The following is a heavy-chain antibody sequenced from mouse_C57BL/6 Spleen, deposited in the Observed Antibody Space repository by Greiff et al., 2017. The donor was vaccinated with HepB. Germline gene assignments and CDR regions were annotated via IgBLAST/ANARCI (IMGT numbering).Heavy chain of an antibody. CDR3: AREEGPASFDY. V-gene: IGHV1-63*01. J-gene: IGHJ2*01. CDR2: IYPGGGYT. CDR1: GYTFTNYW. Sequence: QVQLQQSGAELVRPGTSVKMSCKASGYTFTNYWIGWAKQRPGHGLEWIGDIYPGGGYTNYNEKFKGRATLTADKASSTAYMQFSSLTSEDSAIYYCAREEGPASFDYWGQGTTLTVSS.